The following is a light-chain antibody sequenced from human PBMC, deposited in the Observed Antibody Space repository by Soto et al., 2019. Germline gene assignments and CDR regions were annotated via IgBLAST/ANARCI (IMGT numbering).Light chain of an antibody. CDR3: QQYNNWPRT. J-gene: IGKJ2*01. CDR2: GAS. CDR1: QSIRSN. Sequence: EIVMTQSPATLSVSPGERAALSCRASQSIRSNLAWYQQKPGQAPRLLIYGASTRATGIPARVSGSGSRTEFTLTITSLQSEDFAVYFCQQYNNWPRTFSQGTKLEI. V-gene: IGKV3-15*01.